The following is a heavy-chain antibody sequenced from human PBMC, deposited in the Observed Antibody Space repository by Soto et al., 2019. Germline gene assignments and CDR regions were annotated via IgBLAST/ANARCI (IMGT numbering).Heavy chain of an antibody. CDR2: INQDGSDK. J-gene: IGHJ4*02. Sequence: GGSLRLSCVASGFTFSNYWMSWVRQAPGKGLEWVANINQDGSDKYYEASVKGRFTFSRDNAKNSLNLQMNSLRAEDTAVYYCARLPAVDRRYFFEYWGQGALVTVSS. CDR3: ARLPAVDRRYFFEY. D-gene: IGHD3-22*01. CDR1: GFTFSNYW. V-gene: IGHV3-7*01.